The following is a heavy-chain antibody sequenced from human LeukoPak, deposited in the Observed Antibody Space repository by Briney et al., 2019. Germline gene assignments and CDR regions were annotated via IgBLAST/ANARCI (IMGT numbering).Heavy chain of an antibody. Sequence: SETLSLTCAVYGGSFSGYYWSWIRQPPGKGLEWIGEINHSGSTNYNPSLKSRVTISADTSKNQFSLKLSSVTAADTAVYYCARTRSYGFDYWGQGTLVTVSS. J-gene: IGHJ4*02. CDR2: INHSGST. CDR1: GGSFSGYY. CDR3: ARTRSYGFDY. D-gene: IGHD5-18*01. V-gene: IGHV4-34*01.